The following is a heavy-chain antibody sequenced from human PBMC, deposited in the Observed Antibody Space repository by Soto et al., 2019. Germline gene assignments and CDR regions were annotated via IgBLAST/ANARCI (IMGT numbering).Heavy chain of an antibody. J-gene: IGHJ4*02. V-gene: IGHV4-30-4*01. CDR2: IYYSGST. CDR1: GGSISSGDYY. CDR3: ARDRRAPAAPFDY. D-gene: IGHD2-2*01. Sequence: NPSETLSLTCTVSGGSISSGDYYWSWIRQPPGKGLEWIGNIYYSGSTYYNPSLKSRVTISVDTSKNQFSLKLSSVTAADTAVYYCARDRRAPAAPFDYWGQGTLVTVSS.